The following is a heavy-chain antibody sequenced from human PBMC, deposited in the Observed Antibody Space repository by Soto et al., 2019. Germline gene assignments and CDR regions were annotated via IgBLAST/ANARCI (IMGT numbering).Heavy chain of an antibody. CDR2: IYYRGST. CDR3: ARFNWYFDL. J-gene: IGHJ2*01. V-gene: IGHV4-59*01. Sequence: QVQLQESGPGLVKPSETLSLTCTVSGGSISSYYWSWIRQPPGKGLEWIGYIYYRGSTNYNPSLKRRVTLSVDTSKNQSSLNLSSVTAADTAMYYCARFNWYFDLWGRGTLVTVSS. CDR1: GGSISSYY.